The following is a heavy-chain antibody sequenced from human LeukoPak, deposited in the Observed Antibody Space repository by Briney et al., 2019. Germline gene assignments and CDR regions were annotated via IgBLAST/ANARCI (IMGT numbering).Heavy chain of an antibody. CDR1: GFTVNRKS. CDR2: ISGSGGST. J-gene: IGHJ5*02. D-gene: IGHD6-13*01. Sequence: GGSLRLSCAASGFTVNRKSMTWVRQAPGKGLEWVSAISGSGGSTYYADSVKGRFTISRDNSKNTLYLQMNSLRAEDTAVYYCAKGSSWRSSSWYSGWFDPWGQGTLVTVSS. V-gene: IGHV3-23*01. CDR3: AKGSSWRSSSWYSGWFDP.